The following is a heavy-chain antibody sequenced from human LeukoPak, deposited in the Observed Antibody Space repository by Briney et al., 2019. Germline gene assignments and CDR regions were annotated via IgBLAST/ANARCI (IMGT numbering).Heavy chain of an antibody. J-gene: IGHJ1*01. D-gene: IGHD6-13*01. CDR3: ARDGRYSSSWKH. CDR2: ISSSSSYI. CDR1: GFTFSSYS. Sequence: GGSLRLSCAASGFTFSSYSMNWVRQAPGKGLEWVSSISSSSSYIYYADSVKGRFTISRDNAKSSLYLQMNSLRAEDTAVYYCARDGRYSSSWKHWGQGTLVTVSS. V-gene: IGHV3-21*01.